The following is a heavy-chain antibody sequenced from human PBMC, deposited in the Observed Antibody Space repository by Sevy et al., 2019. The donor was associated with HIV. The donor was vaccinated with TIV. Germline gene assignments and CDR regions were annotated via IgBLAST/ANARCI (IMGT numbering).Heavy chain of an antibody. J-gene: IGHJ3*02. CDR1: GFTFSGSA. CDR3: AGGRYDSSGSFDAFDI. Sequence: GGSLRLSCSASGFTFSGSALHWVRQAPGKGLEWVSTIYGSGGATYYADSVKGRFTISRDNSKNTLYLQMNSLRIEDTAVYYCAGGRYDSSGSFDAFDIWGQGTMVTVSS. CDR2: IYGSGGAT. V-gene: IGHV3-23*01. D-gene: IGHD3-22*01.